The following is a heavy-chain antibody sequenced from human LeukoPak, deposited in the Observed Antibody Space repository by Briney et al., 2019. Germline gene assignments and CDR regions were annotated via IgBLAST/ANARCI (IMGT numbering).Heavy chain of an antibody. Sequence: GGSLRLSCAASGLTFSRFGMHWVRQAPGKGLDWVALISHDGSQRYYTDSVRGRFTISRDNSKNTLYLQMDSLRAEDTAVYYCAKGQNRNGGALAYWGQGTLVTVSS. J-gene: IGHJ4*02. CDR1: GLTFSRFG. CDR3: AKGQNRNGGALAY. V-gene: IGHV3-30*18. CDR2: ISHDGSQR. D-gene: IGHD3-16*01.